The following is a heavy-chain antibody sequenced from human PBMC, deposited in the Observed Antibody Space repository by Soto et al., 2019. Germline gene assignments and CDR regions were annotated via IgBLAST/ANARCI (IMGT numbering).Heavy chain of an antibody. Sequence: QVQLVQSGAEVKKPGASVKVSCKASGYTFTSYAMHWVRQAPGQRLEWMGWINAGNGNTKYSQKFQGRVTITRETSASTAYMELSSLRSEDTAVYYCARGYGDYVGWFDPWGQGTLVTVSS. D-gene: IGHD4-17*01. CDR1: GYTFTSYA. CDR3: ARGYGDYVGWFDP. CDR2: INAGNGNT. J-gene: IGHJ5*02. V-gene: IGHV1-3*01.